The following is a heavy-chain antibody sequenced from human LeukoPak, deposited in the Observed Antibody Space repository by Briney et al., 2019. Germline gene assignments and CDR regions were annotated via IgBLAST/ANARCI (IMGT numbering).Heavy chain of an antibody. Sequence: GGSLRLSCAASGFTFSSYSMNWVRQAPGKGLEWVSYISSSSSTIYYADSVKGRFTISRDNAKNSLYLQMNSLRAEDTAVYYCARWCNPRYDLVDYWGQGTLVTVSS. D-gene: IGHD3-3*01. CDR1: GFTFSSYS. CDR3: ARWCNPRYDLVDY. J-gene: IGHJ4*02. V-gene: IGHV3-48*01. CDR2: ISSSSSTI.